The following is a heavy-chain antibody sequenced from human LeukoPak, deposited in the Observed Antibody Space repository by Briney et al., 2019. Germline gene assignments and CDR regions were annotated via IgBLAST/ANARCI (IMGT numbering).Heavy chain of an antibody. V-gene: IGHV4-59*08. CDR3: ARHERMTTYDY. J-gene: IGHJ4*02. CDR1: GGSISSYF. D-gene: IGHD4-11*01. CDR2: ISDSGST. Sequence: SETLSLTCTVSGGSISSYFWSWIRQPPGKGMEWIGYISDSGSTDYNASLRSRVTMSEDTSKTQFSLNLDSVTAADTAVYYCARHERMTTYDYWGQGTLVTVSS.